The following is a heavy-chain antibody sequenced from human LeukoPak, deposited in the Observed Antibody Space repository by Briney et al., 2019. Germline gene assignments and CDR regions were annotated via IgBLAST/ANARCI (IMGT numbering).Heavy chain of an antibody. CDR1: GFTFSSYA. D-gene: IGHD3-10*01. CDR3: ARETEYPIVSGSGSHFDY. V-gene: IGHV3-30-3*01. CDR2: ISYDGSTK. Sequence: TGGSLRLSCAASGFTFSSYAMPWVRQAPGKGLEWVAVISYDGSTKYYADSVKGRFTISRDNSKNTLYLQMNSLRAEDTAVYYCARETEYPIVSGSGSHFDYWGQGTLVTVSS. J-gene: IGHJ4*02.